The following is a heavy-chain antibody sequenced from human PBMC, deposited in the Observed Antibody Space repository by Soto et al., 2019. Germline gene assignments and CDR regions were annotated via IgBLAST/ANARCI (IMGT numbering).Heavy chain of an antibody. CDR3: ATSSWYDQYYLDY. J-gene: IGHJ4*02. V-gene: IGHV1-24*01. CDR1: GHTLTELS. D-gene: IGHD6-13*01. Sequence: QVQLVQSGAEVKKPGASVKVSCKVSGHTLTELSMHWVRQAPEKGPEWMGGSDPEDGETLYAQKFQGRVTRTEDTSTDTAYMELSGLRSEDTAVYYCATSSWYDQYYLDYWGQGTLVTVSS. CDR2: SDPEDGET.